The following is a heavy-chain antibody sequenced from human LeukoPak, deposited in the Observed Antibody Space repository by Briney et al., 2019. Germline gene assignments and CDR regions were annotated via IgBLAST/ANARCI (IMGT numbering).Heavy chain of an antibody. D-gene: IGHD6-13*01. V-gene: IGHV3-64*01. CDR2: ISRNGGST. J-gene: IGHJ5*02. Sequence: GGSLRLSCPACGFTFSSYAMHWVRQAPWKGLEYVSGISRNGGSTYYVNSVKGRFTISRDNSKNTLYLEMGSLRTEDMAVYYCARARIAAASLTYNWFYPWGQGTLVTVSS. CDR1: GFTFSSYA. CDR3: ARARIAAASLTYNWFYP.